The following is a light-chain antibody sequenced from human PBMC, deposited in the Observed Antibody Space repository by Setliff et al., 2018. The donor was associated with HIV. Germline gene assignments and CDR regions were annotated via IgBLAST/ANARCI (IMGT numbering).Light chain of an antibody. CDR1: SSNIGSNY. CDR3: AAWDDSLSGFYV. Sequence: SVLTQPPSASGTPGQRVTISCSGSSSNIGSNYVYWYQQLPGTAPKLLIYRNNQRPSGVPDRFSGSTSGTSASLAISGLRSEDEADYYCAAWDDSLSGFYVFGTGTKVTVL. V-gene: IGLV1-47*01. CDR2: RNN. J-gene: IGLJ1*01.